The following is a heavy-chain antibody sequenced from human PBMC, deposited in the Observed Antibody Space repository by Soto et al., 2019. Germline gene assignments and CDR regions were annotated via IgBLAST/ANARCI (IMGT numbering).Heavy chain of an antibody. CDR2: ISYDGSNK. Sequence: QVQLVESGGGVVQPGRSLRLSCAASGFTFSSYAMHWVRQAPGKGLEWVAVISYDGSNKYYADSVKGRFTISRDNSKNTLYLQRSSLRAEDTAVYYCARESDGGSSWYADYYYGMDVWGQGTTVTVSS. CDR1: GFTFSSYA. D-gene: IGHD6-13*01. J-gene: IGHJ6*02. V-gene: IGHV3-30-3*01. CDR3: ARESDGGSSWYADYYYGMDV.